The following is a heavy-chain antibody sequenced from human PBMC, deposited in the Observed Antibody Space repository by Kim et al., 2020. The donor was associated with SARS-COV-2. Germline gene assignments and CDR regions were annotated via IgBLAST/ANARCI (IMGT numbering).Heavy chain of an antibody. Sequence: SSNRKYADSVKGRFTISRDNAKYSLYLQMNSLRDEDTAVFYCVKAGGMDVWGQGTTVTVSS. CDR3: VKAGGMDV. J-gene: IGHJ6*02. V-gene: IGHV3-48*02. CDR2: SSNR.